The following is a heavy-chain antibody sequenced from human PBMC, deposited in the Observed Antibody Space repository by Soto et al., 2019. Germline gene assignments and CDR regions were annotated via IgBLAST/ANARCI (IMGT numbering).Heavy chain of an antibody. CDR3: ARRYGGNLAY. V-gene: IGHV4-59*08. CDR1: GGSISSYY. CDR2: IYYSGST. J-gene: IGHJ4*02. D-gene: IGHD2-15*01. Sequence: QVQLQESGPGLVKPSETLSLTCTVSGGSISSYYWTWIRQPPGKGLEWLGYIYYSGSTNYNPSLKSRVTISVDTSKNQFSLKLSSVTAADTAVYSCARRYGGNLAYWGQGTLVTVSS.